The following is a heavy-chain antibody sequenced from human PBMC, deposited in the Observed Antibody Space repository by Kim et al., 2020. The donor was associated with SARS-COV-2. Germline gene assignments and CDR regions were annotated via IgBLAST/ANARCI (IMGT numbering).Heavy chain of an antibody. Sequence: GGSLRLSCAASGFTFSSYAMSWVRQAPGKGLEWVSVIYSGGSSTYYEDSVKGRFTISRDNSKNTLSLQMNSLRAEDTAVYYCAQLEPGIAVAEDYWGQGTLVTVSS. V-gene: IGHV3-23*03. CDR3: AQLEPGIAVAEDY. J-gene: IGHJ4*02. CDR1: GFTFSSYA. CDR2: IYSGGSST. D-gene: IGHD6-19*01.